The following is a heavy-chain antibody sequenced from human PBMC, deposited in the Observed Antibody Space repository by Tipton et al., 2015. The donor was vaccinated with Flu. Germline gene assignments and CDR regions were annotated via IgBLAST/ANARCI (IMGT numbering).Heavy chain of an antibody. D-gene: IGHD5-12*01. V-gene: IGHV3-66*03. CDR3: TNAGGHVYSGYPYYFYAMDV. CDR1: GFTVSNNY. J-gene: IGHJ6*02. CDR2: TYSGTT. Sequence: QLVQSGGGLIPPGGSLRLSCAASGFTVSNNYMTWVRQAPGKGLEWVSLTYSGTTYYADSVKGRFTISRDTSKNTLYLQMNSLRPDDTAVNYCTNAGGHVYSGYPYYFYAMDVWGQGTTVSVAS.